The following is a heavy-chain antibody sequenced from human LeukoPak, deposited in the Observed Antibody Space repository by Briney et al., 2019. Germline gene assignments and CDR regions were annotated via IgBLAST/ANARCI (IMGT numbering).Heavy chain of an antibody. CDR3: ANLLWFGESANRFDP. J-gene: IGHJ5*02. D-gene: IGHD3-10*01. Sequence: GGSLRLSCGASGFPFSSYAMGWARQAPGKGLEWVSAISATGRSTYYADSVKGRFAISRDNSNNTLYLQMNSLRAEDTAVYYCANLLWFGESANRFDPWGRGTLVSVSS. CDR2: ISATGRST. CDR1: GFPFSSYA. V-gene: IGHV3-23*01.